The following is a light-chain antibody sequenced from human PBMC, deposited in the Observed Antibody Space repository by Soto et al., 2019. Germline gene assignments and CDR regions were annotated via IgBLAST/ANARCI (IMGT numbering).Light chain of an antibody. Sequence: QSALTQPPSASGSPGQSVTISCTGTISDVGGYNYVSWYQQHPGRAPKLMICEVSQRPSGVPDRFSGSKSGNTASLTVSGLQAEDEADYYCSSYAGSNNLGVFGTGTKVTVL. CDR2: EVS. CDR3: SSYAGSNNLGV. V-gene: IGLV2-8*01. J-gene: IGLJ1*01. CDR1: ISDVGGYNY.